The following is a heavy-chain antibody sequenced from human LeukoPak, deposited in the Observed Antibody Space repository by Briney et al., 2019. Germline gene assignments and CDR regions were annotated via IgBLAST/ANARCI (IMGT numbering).Heavy chain of an antibody. CDR1: GYTFTTYD. V-gene: IGHV1-8*01. CDR3: ARGDDFWSGRIDY. D-gene: IGHD3-3*01. Sequence: ASVKVSCKTSGYTFTTYDLNWVRQATGQGLEWVGWMNPNSGNTGYAQNLQGRVTMTRDSSIRTAYMELSSLRSEDTAVYYCARGDDFWSGRIDYWGQGTLVTVSS. CDR2: MNPNSGNT. J-gene: IGHJ4*02.